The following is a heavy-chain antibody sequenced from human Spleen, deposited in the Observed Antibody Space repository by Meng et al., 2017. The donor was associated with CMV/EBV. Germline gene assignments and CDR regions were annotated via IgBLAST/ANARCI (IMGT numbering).Heavy chain of an antibody. Sequence: GGSLRLSCAASGFTFSNYSMNWVRQAPGKGLEWVSSISSSSNYIYYADSVKGRFTISRDNAKNSLYLQMNSLRAEDTAVYYCARDSPDIVVVPGPSWFDPWGQGTLVTVSS. V-gene: IGHV3-21*01. CDR1: GFTFSNYS. CDR3: ARDSPDIVVVPGPSWFDP. D-gene: IGHD2-2*01. J-gene: IGHJ5*02. CDR2: ISSSSNYI.